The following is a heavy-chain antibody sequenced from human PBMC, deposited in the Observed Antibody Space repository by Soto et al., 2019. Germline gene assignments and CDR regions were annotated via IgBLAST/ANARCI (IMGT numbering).Heavy chain of an antibody. CDR2: INAGNGNT. CDR1: GYTFTSYA. CDR3: ARVAMVRGVIISRSYNWFDP. Sequence: QVQLVQSGAEVKKPGASVKVSCKASGYTFTSYAMHWVRQAPGQRLEWMGWINAGNGNTKYSQKFQGRVTITRDTSASTAYMELSSLRSEDTAVYYCARVAMVRGVIISRSYNWFDPWGQGTLVTVSS. V-gene: IGHV1-3*01. D-gene: IGHD3-10*01. J-gene: IGHJ5*02.